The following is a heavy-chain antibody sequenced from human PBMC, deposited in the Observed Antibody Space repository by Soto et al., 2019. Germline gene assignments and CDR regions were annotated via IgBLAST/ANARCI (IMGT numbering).Heavy chain of an antibody. J-gene: IGHJ3*01. CDR3: GKDTNGDYFGAFDF. CDR1: GLSLDSYA. V-gene: IGHV3-23*01. D-gene: IGHD4-17*01. Sequence: EVQFLESGGGVVRPGGSLRLSCVASGLSLDSYAMTWVRQSPGKALEWVACITANGAFTSYTDSVRGRFTISRDKSKNTLSLQVDSLRADDTAVYYCGKDTNGDYFGAFDFWGQGTTIIVSS. CDR2: ITANGAFT.